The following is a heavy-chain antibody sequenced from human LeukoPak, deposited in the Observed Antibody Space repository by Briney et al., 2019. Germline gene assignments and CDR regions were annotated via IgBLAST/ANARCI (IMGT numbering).Heavy chain of an antibody. CDR1: GFTFGNYW. J-gene: IGHJ4*02. CDR2: MKGDGSHI. D-gene: IGHD2-8*02. V-gene: IGHV3-7*01. CDR3: ARLFGGVTTYDY. Sequence: GGSLRLSCAASGFTFGNYWMSWVRQAPGGGLQWVASMKGDGSHIYYVDSVKGRFIISRDNARNSLYLQMSSLRVEDTAIYYCARLFGGVTTYDYWGQGAQVTVSS.